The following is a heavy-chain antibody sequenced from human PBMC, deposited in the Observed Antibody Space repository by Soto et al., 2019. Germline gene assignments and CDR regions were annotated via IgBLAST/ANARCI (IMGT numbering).Heavy chain of an antibody. V-gene: IGHV4-4*07. Sequence: SENLPHTCTVSGGSISSYYWSWIRQPAGKGLEWIGRIYTSGSTNYNPSLKSRVTMSVDTSKNQFSLKLSSVTAADTAVYYCARDRAAARGTNWFDPWGQGTLVTVS. CDR3: ARDRAAARGTNWFDP. CDR2: IYTSGST. J-gene: IGHJ5*02. CDR1: GGSISSYY. D-gene: IGHD6-13*01.